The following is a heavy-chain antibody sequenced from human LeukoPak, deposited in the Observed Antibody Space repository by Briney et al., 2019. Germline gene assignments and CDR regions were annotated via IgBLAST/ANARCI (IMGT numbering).Heavy chain of an antibody. D-gene: IGHD2-15*01. J-gene: IGHJ4*02. CDR3: ARVRNQGYCSGGSCYPPYFDY. CDR2: IYTSGST. Sequence: SETLSLTCTVSGGSISSYYWSWIRQPAGKGLEWIGRIYTSGSTNYNPSLKSRVTMSVDTSKNQFSLKLSSVTAADTAVYYCARVRNQGYCSGGSCYPPYFDYWGQGTLVTVSS. CDR1: GGSISSYY. V-gene: IGHV4-4*07.